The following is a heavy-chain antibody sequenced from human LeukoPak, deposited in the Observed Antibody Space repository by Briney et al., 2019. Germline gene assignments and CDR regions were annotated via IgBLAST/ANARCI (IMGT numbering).Heavy chain of an antibody. Sequence: SETLSLTCTVSGDSISRYYWSWLRQPAGKGLEWIGRFYTIGSTNYNPSLKSRVTISLDTSKNQFSLTLNSVTAADTAVYYCARSAPSVTSYYFDSWGQGTLVTVSS. J-gene: IGHJ4*02. CDR1: GDSISRYY. V-gene: IGHV4-4*07. D-gene: IGHD4-17*01. CDR2: FYTIGST. CDR3: ARSAPSVTSYYFDS.